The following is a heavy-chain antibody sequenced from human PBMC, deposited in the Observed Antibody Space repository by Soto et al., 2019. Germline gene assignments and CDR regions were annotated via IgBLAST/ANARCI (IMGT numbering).Heavy chain of an antibody. Sequence: ASVKVSCKVSGYTLTDLSMHWVRQAPGKGLEWMGGFDPEDGETIYAQKFQGRVTMTEDTSTDTAYMELSSLRSEDTAVYYCATASTYDFWSGYYLYWGQGTLVTVSS. CDR3: ATASTYDFWSGYYLY. CDR2: FDPEDGET. CDR1: GYTLTDLS. J-gene: IGHJ4*02. V-gene: IGHV1-24*01. D-gene: IGHD3-3*01.